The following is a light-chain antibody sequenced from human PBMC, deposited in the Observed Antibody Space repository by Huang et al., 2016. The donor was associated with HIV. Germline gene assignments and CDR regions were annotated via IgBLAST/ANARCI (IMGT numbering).Light chain of an antibody. CDR2: AAS. V-gene: IGKV1-39*01. CDR1: QRISSY. CDR3: QQSYSTPYT. Sequence: DIQMTQSPSSLSASVGDRVTITCRASQRISSYLNWYHQKPGKAPKLLIYAASSLQSGVPSRVSGSGSGTDFTLTISSLQPEDFATYNCQQSYSTPYTFGQGTKLEIK. J-gene: IGKJ2*01.